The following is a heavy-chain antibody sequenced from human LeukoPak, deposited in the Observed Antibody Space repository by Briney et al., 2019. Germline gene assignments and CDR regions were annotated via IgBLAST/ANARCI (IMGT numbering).Heavy chain of an antibody. CDR2: ISTKNGYT. CDR1: GDTFRSFG. D-gene: IGHD3-10*01. V-gene: IGHV1-18*04. Sequence: ASVKVSCKASGDTFRSFGISWVRQAPGQGLEWVGSISTKNGYTKLAQKFQGRVAMTKDTSANTIYMDLKSLTFDDTAVYYCAREKLWFGEFPFDNWGQGTLVSVSS. J-gene: IGHJ4*02. CDR3: AREKLWFGEFPFDN.